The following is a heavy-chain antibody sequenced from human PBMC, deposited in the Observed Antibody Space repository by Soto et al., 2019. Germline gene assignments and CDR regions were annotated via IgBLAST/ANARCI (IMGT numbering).Heavy chain of an antibody. Sequence: CLTCTVSGGSITNSNWWSWVRLPPAKGLEWIGDIYHAGSTKYNPSLERRVTMSVDTSNNQFALTLTSVTAADTAVYFCARGPPIVGNTTPLDSWGQGTLVTVSS. CDR1: GGSITNSNW. CDR3: ARGPPIVGNTTPLDS. D-gene: IGHD2-21*01. J-gene: IGHJ4*02. CDR2: IYHAGST. V-gene: IGHV4-4*01.